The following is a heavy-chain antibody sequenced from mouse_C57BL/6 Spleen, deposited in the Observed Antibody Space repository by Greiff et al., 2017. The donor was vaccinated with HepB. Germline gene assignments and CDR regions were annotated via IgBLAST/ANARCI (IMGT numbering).Heavy chain of an antibody. CDR3: ARTGGFAY. CDR1: GYSITSGYY. J-gene: IGHJ3*01. CDR2: ISYDGSN. Sequence: EVKLQESGPGLVKPSQSLSLTCSVTGYSITSGYYWNWIRQFPGNKLEWMGYISYDGSNNYNPSLKNRISITRDTSKNQFFLKLNSVTTEDTATYYCARTGGFAYWGQGTLVTVSA. V-gene: IGHV3-6*01.